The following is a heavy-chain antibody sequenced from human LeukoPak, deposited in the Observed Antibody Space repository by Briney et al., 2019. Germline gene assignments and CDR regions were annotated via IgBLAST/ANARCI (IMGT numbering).Heavy chain of an antibody. V-gene: IGHV1-2*02. CDR1: GYTFTGYY. Sequence: ASVKVSCKASGYTFTGYYMHWVRQAPGQGLEWMGWINPNSGGTNYAQKFQGRVTMTEDTSTDTAYMELSSLRSEDTAVYYCATAPRLGWVGATGFFDYWGQGTLVTVSS. D-gene: IGHD1-26*01. J-gene: IGHJ4*02. CDR2: INPNSGGT. CDR3: ATAPRLGWVGATGFFDY.